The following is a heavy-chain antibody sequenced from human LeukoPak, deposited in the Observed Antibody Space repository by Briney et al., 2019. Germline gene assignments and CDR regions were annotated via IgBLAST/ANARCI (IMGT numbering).Heavy chain of an antibody. CDR1: GYTFTSYA. D-gene: IGHD3-22*01. J-gene: IGHJ4*02. V-gene: IGHV1-3*01. CDR2: INAGNGNT. CDR3: ARWGRDYYDSSGYPFDY. Sequence: ASVKVSCKASGYTFTSYAMHWVRQAPGQRLEWMGWINAGNGNTKYSQKFQGRVTITRDTSASTAYMELSSLRSEDTAVYYCARWGRDYYDSSGYPFDYWGQGTLVTVSS.